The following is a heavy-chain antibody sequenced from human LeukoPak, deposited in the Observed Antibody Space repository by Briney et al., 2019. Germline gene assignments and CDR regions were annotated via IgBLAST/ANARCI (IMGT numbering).Heavy chain of an antibody. J-gene: IGHJ4*02. D-gene: IGHD6-19*01. V-gene: IGHV3-21*01. CDR1: GFTFSSYS. Sequence: GGSLRLSCAASGFTFSSYSMNWVRQAPGKGLEWVSSISSSSSHIYYADSVKGRFTMSRDNAKNSLYLQVNSLRAEDTAVYYCVRDMGGWQTYFDYWGQGTLVTVSS. CDR3: VRDMGGWQTYFDY. CDR2: ISSSSSHI.